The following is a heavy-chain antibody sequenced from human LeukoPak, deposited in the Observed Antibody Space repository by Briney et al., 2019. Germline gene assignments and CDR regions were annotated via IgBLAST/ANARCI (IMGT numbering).Heavy chain of an antibody. D-gene: IGHD3-22*01. CDR1: GGSISSSSYY. V-gene: IGHV4-39*07. Sequence: SETLSLTCTVSGGSISSSSYYWGWIRQPPGKGLEWIGSIYYSGSTYYNPSLKSRVTISVDTSKNQFSLKLSSVTAADTAVYYCARVGYYDSSDCFDIWGQGTMVTVSS. CDR3: ARVGYYDSSDCFDI. J-gene: IGHJ3*02. CDR2: IYYSGST.